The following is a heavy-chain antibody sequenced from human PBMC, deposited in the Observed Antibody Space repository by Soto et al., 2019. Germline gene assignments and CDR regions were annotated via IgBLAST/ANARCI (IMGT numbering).Heavy chain of an antibody. V-gene: IGHV5-10-1*01. Sequence: GASLNISCKGSGDIFTSYWIGLVRQMPGKGLEWMGRIDPSDSYTHYSPSFRGHVTISVTKSITTVFLQWSSLRASDTAMYYCARQIYDSDTGPNFQYYFDSWGQGTPVTSPQ. D-gene: IGHD3-22*01. CDR1: GDIFTSYW. CDR2: IDPSDSYT. CDR3: ARQIYDSDTGPNFQYYFDS. J-gene: IGHJ4*02.